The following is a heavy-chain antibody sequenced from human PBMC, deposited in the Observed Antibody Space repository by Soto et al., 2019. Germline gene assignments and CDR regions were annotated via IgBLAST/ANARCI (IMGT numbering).Heavy chain of an antibody. Sequence: PSETLSLTCTVSGASISGFYWSWIRKSAGKGLESIGRIYATGTTDYNPSLKSRVMMSVDTSKKQFSLKLRSVTAADTAVYYCVRDGTKTLRDWFDPWGQGMSVTVSS. V-gene: IGHV4-4*07. J-gene: IGHJ5*02. CDR2: IYATGTT. CDR3: VRDGTKTLRDWFDP. CDR1: GASISGFY. D-gene: IGHD1-1*01.